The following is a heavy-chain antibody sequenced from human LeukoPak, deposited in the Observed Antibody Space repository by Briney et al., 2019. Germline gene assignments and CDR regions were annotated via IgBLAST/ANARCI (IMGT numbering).Heavy chain of an antibody. CDR2: IIPILGIA. J-gene: IGHJ4*02. Sequence: SVKVSCKASEGIFSSYAISWVRQAPGQGLEWMGRIIPILGIANYAQKFQGRVTITADKSTSTAYMELSSLRSEDTAVYYCARGYSRQTCFDYWGQGTLVTVSS. CDR3: ARGYSRQTCFDY. D-gene: IGHD6-13*01. V-gene: IGHV1-69*04. CDR1: EGIFSSYA.